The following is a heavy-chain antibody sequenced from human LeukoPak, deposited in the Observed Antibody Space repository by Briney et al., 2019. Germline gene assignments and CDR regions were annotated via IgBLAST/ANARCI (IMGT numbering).Heavy chain of an antibody. D-gene: IGHD5-12*01. CDR2: INHSGST. J-gene: IGHJ5*02. CDR3: ARDAEMATILNWFDP. CDR1: GGSFSGYY. Sequence: SETLSLTCAVYGGSFSGYYWSWIRQPPGKGLEWIGEINHSGSTNYNPSLKSRVTISVDTSKNQFSLKLSSVTAADTAVYYCARDAEMATILNWFDPWGQGTLVTVSS. V-gene: IGHV4-34*01.